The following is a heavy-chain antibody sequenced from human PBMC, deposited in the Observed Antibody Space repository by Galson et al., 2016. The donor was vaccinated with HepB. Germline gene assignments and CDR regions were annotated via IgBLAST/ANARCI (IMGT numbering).Heavy chain of an antibody. D-gene: IGHD1-14*01. CDR1: GDSVSGNGAAA. Sequence: CAISGDSVSGNGAAAWNWFRQSPSRGLEWLGRTYYRSKWYYEYALSVTSRITISPDTSKNQFSLQLNSVTPEDAAVYFCAGGTRNAFDYWGQGTLVTVSS. J-gene: IGHJ4*02. CDR3: AGGTRNAFDY. V-gene: IGHV6-1*01. CDR2: TYYRSKWYY.